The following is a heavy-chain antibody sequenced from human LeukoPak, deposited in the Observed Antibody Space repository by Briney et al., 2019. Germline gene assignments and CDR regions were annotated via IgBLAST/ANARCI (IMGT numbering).Heavy chain of an antibody. Sequence: GGSLRLSCAASGITLSRYGMSWVRQAPGKGLVWVSRINSDGRSTTYADSVKGRFTISRDNAKNTLYLQMNSLRAEDTAVYYCIRAVPGLGDWGQGTLVTVSS. J-gene: IGHJ4*02. CDR1: GITLSRYG. CDR3: IRAVPGLGD. V-gene: IGHV3-74*01. D-gene: IGHD6-19*01. CDR2: INSDGRST.